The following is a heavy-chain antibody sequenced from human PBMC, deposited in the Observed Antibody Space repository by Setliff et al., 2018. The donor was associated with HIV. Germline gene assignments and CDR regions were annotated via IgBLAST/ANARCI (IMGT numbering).Heavy chain of an antibody. Sequence: ASVKVSCKASGYTFTTYGISWVRQAPGQGFEWMGWINTETGNPMYAQGFRGRFVFSLETSVSTTYLQINSLKAEDTAMYYCARVGSYWSTFDYWGQGALVTVSS. D-gene: IGHD1-26*01. CDR1: GYTFTTYG. CDR3: ARVGSYWSTFDY. J-gene: IGHJ4*02. V-gene: IGHV7-4-1*02. CDR2: INTETGNP.